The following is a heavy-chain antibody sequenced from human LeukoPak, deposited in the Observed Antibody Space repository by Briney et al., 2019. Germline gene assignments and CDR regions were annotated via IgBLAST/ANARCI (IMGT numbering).Heavy chain of an antibody. D-gene: IGHD3-10*01. Sequence: GGSLRLSCAASGFIFSNYEMNWVRQAPGKGLEWVSFTDTSTKYIYYGESMKGGFTISRDKAQNSLYLHMNGLRPEDTAVSYCARGRSITLIRGFAMSDGFAIWGQGTMVTVSS. V-gene: IGHV3-21*01. J-gene: IGHJ3*02. CDR3: ARGRSITLIRGFAMSDGFAI. CDR2: TDTSTKYI. CDR1: GFIFSNYE.